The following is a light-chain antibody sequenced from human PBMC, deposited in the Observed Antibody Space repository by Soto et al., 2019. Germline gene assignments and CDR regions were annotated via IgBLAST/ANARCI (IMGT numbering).Light chain of an antibody. CDR3: AAWDDRLNGPV. CDR1: SSDVGGYNY. Sequence: QSALTQPRSVSGSPGQSVTISCTGTSSDVGGYNYVSWYQQHPGKAPELMIYDVSKRPSGVPDRFSGSNSGNTASLTISGLQAEDEADYYCAAWDDRLNGPVFGTGTKVTVL. CDR2: DVS. J-gene: IGLJ1*01. V-gene: IGLV2-11*01.